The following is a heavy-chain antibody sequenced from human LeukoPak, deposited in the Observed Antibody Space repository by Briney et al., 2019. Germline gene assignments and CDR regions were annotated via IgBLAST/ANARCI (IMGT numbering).Heavy chain of an antibody. CDR1: GGSISSGDYY. Sequence: PSQTLSLTCTVSGGSISSGDYYWSWIRQPPGKGLEWLGYIYYSGSTYYNPSLKSRVTISVDTSKNQFSLKLSSVTAADTAVYYCARGVGYSPTGNYFGYWGQGTLVTVSS. CDR2: IYYSGST. J-gene: IGHJ4*02. D-gene: IGHD2-15*01. V-gene: IGHV4-30-4*01. CDR3: ARGVGYSPTGNYFGY.